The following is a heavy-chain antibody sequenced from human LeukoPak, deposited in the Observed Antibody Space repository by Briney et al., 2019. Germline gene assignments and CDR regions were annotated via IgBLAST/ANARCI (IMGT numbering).Heavy chain of an antibody. J-gene: IGHJ6*03. V-gene: IGHV3-7*03. D-gene: IGHD1-26*01. CDR3: AREAGAARGYYYYMDV. Sequence: PGGSLRLSCAAPGFPFSSSWMTWVRQAPGKGLGWVANIREDGSEKYYVDSVKGRFTISSDNAKNSLYLQMNSLRAEDTAVYYCAREAGAARGYYYYMDVWGKGTTVTVSS. CDR2: IREDGSEK. CDR1: GFPFSSSW.